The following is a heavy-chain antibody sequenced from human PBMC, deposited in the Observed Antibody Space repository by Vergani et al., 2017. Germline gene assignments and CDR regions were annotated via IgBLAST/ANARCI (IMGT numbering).Heavy chain of an antibody. CDR3: AREDGFGDPGHFAY. V-gene: IGHV1-69*08. D-gene: IGHD3-10*01. J-gene: IGHJ4*02. CDR1: GGTFSSYT. CDR2: IIPILGIA. Sequence: QVQLVQSGAEVKKPGSSVKVSCKASGGTFSSYTISWVRQAPGQGLEWMGRIIPILGIANYAQKFQGRVTITADKSTSTAYMELSSLRSEDTAVYYCAREDGFGDPGHFAYWGQGTLVTVSS.